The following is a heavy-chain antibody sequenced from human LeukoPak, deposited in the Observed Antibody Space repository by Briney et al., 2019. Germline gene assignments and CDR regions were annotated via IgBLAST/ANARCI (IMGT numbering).Heavy chain of an antibody. J-gene: IGHJ2*01. D-gene: IGHD3-22*01. V-gene: IGHV1-18*01. CDR3: ARVNYYYDSSGYYSYWYFDL. CDR2: ISAYNGNT. Sequence: GASVKVSCKASGYTFTSYVISWVRQAPGQGLEWMGWISAYNGNTNYAQKLQGRVTMTTDTSTSTAYMELRSLRSDDTAVYYCARVNYYYDSSGYYSYWYFDLWGRGTLVTVSS. CDR1: GYTFTSYV.